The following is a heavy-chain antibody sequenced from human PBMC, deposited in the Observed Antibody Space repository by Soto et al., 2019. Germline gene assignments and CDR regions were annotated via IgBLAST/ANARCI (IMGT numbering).Heavy chain of an antibody. CDR3: TTGRHGGIIKIDY. V-gene: IGHV3-15*07. J-gene: IGHJ4*02. CDR2: IKSKTDGGTT. Sequence: PGGALRLSCVASGFTFSNAWMNWVRQAPGKGLEWVGRIKSKTDGGTTDYAAPVKGRFTISRDDSKNTLYLQMNSLKTEDTAVYYCTTGRHGGIIKIDYWGQGTLVTVSS. CDR1: GFTFSNAW. D-gene: IGHD3-3*01.